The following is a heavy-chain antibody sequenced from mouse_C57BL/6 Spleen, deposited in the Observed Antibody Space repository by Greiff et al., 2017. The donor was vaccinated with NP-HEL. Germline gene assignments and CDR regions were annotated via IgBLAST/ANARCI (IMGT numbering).Heavy chain of an antibody. J-gene: IGHJ4*01. CDR2: IYPRSGNT. CDR1: GYTFTSYG. Sequence: VQLQQSGAELARPGASVKLSCKASGYTFTSYGISWVKQRTGQGLEWIGEIYPRSGNTYYNEKFKGKATLTADKSSSTAYMELRSLTSEDSAVYFCARSYSNYEDYAMDDWGQGTSVTVSS. D-gene: IGHD2-5*01. CDR3: ARSYSNYEDYAMDD. V-gene: IGHV1-81*01.